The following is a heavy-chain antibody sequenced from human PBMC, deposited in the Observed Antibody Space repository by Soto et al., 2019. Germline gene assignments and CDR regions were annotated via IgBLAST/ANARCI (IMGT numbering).Heavy chain of an antibody. V-gene: IGHV1-46*01. CDR3: ARDTTHDFWSGYYTGFYYYGMDV. D-gene: IGHD3-3*01. J-gene: IGHJ6*02. CDR1: GYTFTSYY. Sequence: QVQLVQSGAEVKKPGASVKVSCKASGYTFTSYYMHWVRQAPGQGLEWMGIINPSGGSTSYAQKSQGRVTMTRDTSTSTVYMELSSLRSEDTAVYYCARDTTHDFWSGYYTGFYYYGMDVWGQGTTVTVSS. CDR2: INPSGGST.